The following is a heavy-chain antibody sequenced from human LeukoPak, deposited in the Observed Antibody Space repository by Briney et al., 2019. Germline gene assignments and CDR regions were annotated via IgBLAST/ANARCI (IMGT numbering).Heavy chain of an antibody. CDR3: ARHMYYYDSSGYSPGAFDI. CDR2: INHSGNT. CDR1: GGSFSGYY. V-gene: IGHV4-34*01. D-gene: IGHD3-22*01. Sequence: PSETLSLTCAVYGGSFSGYYWSWIRQPPGKGLEWIGEINHSGNTNYNPSLKSRVTISVDTSKNQFSLKLSSVTAADTAVYYCARHMYYYDSSGYSPGAFDIWGQGTMVTVSS. J-gene: IGHJ3*02.